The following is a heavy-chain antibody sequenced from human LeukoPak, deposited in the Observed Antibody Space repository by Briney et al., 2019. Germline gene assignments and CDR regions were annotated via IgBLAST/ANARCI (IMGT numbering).Heavy chain of an antibody. Sequence: ASVKVSCKASGYTFTGYYMHWVRQAPGQGLEWMGRINPNSGGTNYAQKFQGRVTMTRDTSISTAYMELRSLRSDDTAVYYCAREARYYGSGSYYRLWGQGTLVTVSS. CDR3: AREARYYGSGSYYRL. V-gene: IGHV1-2*06. J-gene: IGHJ4*02. CDR1: GYTFTGYY. CDR2: INPNSGGT. D-gene: IGHD3-10*01.